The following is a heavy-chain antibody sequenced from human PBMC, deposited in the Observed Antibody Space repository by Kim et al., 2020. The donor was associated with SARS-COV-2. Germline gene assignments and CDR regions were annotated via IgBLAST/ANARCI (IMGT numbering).Heavy chain of an antibody. CDR2: ITSSGDYI. J-gene: IGHJ4*02. CDR3: LRLLNGYFDY. V-gene: IGHV3-21*01. CDR1: GFTFDTYS. D-gene: IGHD2-8*01. Sequence: GGSLRLSCAASGFTFDTYSMAWGRQAPGKGLEWVSSITSSGDYIYYADSVKGRFTFSRDNAKNSLYLQMNSLRAEDTALYYCLRLLNGYFDYWGQGVPVTVSS.